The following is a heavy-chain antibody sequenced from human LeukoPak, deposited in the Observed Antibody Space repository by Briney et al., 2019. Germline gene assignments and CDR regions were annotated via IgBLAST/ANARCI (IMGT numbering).Heavy chain of an antibody. D-gene: IGHD3-22*01. CDR1: GFTFSSYG. CDR3: AKEGLGYYDSSGLAL. V-gene: IGHV3-30*18. CDR2: ISYDGSNK. Sequence: GGFLRLSCAASGFTFSSYGMHWVRQAPGKVLEWVAVISYDGSNKYYADSVKGRFIISRDNSKNTLYLQMNSLRAEDTAVYYCAKEGLGYYDSSGLALWGQGTLVTISS. J-gene: IGHJ4*02.